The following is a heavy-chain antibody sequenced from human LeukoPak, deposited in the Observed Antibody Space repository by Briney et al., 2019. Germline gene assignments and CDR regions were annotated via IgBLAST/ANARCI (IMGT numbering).Heavy chain of an antibody. D-gene: IGHD5-12*01. J-gene: IGHJ4*02. Sequence: SETLSLTCTVSGGSISNKYWSWIRQPPGKGLEWIGYIYYSGSSNYNPSLKSRVTISGDTSKNQVSLKLSSVTAADTAVYYCARANRYDLYFDYWGQGTLVTVSS. CDR3: ARANRYDLYFDY. CDR1: GGSISNKY. CDR2: IYYSGSS. V-gene: IGHV4-59*01.